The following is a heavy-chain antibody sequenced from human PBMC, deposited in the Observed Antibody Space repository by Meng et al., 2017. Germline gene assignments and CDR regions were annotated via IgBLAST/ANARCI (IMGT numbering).Heavy chain of an antibody. J-gene: IGHJ4*02. Sequence: VQVVESGGGVVQPGRSRGLLCAASGFTVSSYAMHWVRQAPGKGLEWVAVISYDGSNKYYADSVKGRFTISRDNSKNTLYLQMNSLRAEDTAVYYCAREGVEVRGVSLDYWGQGTLVTVSS. CDR2: ISYDGSNK. V-gene: IGHV3-30*01. CDR1: GFTVSSYA. CDR3: AREGVEVRGVSLDY. D-gene: IGHD3-10*01.